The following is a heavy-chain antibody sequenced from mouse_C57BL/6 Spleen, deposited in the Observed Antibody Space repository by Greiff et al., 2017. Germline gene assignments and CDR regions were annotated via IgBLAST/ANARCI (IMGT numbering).Heavy chain of an antibody. V-gene: IGHV1-76*01. Sequence: QVQLRQSGAELVRPGASVKLSCKASGYTFTDYYINWVKQRPGQGLEWIARIYPGSGNTYYNEKFKGKATLTAEKSSSTAYMQLSSLTSEDSAVYFCARAPQDYWGQGTTLTVSS. CDR2: IYPGSGNT. J-gene: IGHJ2*01. CDR1: GYTFTDYY. CDR3: ARAPQDY.